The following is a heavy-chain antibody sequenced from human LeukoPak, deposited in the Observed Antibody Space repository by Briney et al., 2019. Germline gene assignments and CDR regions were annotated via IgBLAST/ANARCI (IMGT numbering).Heavy chain of an antibody. V-gene: IGHV3-21*01. CDR3: ARDRAPGASSPGAFDI. J-gene: IGHJ3*02. D-gene: IGHD6-13*01. CDR2: ISSSSTYI. Sequence: PGGSLRLSCAASGFTFSTYWMTWVRQAPGKGLEWVSSISSSSTYIYYADSVKGRFTISRDNAKNSLYLQMNSLRAEDTVVYYCARDRAPGASSPGAFDIWGQGTMVTVSS. CDR1: GFTFSTYW.